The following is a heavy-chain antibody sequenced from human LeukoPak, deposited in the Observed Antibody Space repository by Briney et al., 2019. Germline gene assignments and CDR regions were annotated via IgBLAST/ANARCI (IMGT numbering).Heavy chain of an antibody. CDR2: INHSGST. D-gene: IGHD5-12*01. Sequence: SETLSLTCAVYGGSFSGYYWSWIRQPPGKGLEWIGEINHSGSTNYNPSLKSRVTISVDTSKNQFSLKLSSVTAANTAVYYCARGGRLRFFYWGQGTLVTAPS. V-gene: IGHV4-34*01. CDR1: GGSFSGYY. J-gene: IGHJ4*02. CDR3: ARGGRLRFFY.